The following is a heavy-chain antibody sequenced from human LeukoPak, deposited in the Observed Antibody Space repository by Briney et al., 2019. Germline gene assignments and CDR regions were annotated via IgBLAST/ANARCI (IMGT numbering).Heavy chain of an antibody. CDR1: GGSFSGYY. V-gene: IGHV4-34*01. CDR2: INHSGST. J-gene: IGHJ5*02. CDR3: AREDFGVVHPSTHWFDP. Sequence: SSETLSLTCAVYGGSFSGYYWSWIRQPPGKGLEWIGEINHSGSTNYNPSLKSRVTISVDTSKNQFSLKLSSVTAADTAVYYCAREDFGVVHPSTHWFDPWGQGTLVTVSS. D-gene: IGHD3-3*01.